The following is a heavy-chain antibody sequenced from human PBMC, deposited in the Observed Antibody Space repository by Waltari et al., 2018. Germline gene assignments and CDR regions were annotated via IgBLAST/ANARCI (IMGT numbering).Heavy chain of an antibody. D-gene: IGHD3-9*01. Sequence: VQLVESGGGVVQLGRSLRLSCAASGFPLSSHAMPWVRQAPGKGLEWVAVISYDGSNKYYADSVKGRFTISRDNSKNTLYLQMNSLRAEDTAVYYCARPDYDILGFDPWGQGTLVTVSS. V-gene: IGHV3-30*01. CDR3: ARPDYDILGFDP. CDR2: ISYDGSNK. J-gene: IGHJ5*02. CDR1: GFPLSSHA.